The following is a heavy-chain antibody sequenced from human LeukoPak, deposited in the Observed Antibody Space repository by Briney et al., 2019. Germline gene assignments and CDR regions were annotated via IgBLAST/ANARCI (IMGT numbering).Heavy chain of an antibody. D-gene: IGHD2-2*01. CDR2: IYHSGST. J-gene: IGHJ4*02. Sequence: SGTLSLTCAVSGGSISSSNWWSWVRQPPGKGLEWIGEIYHSGSTNYNPSLKSRVPISVDKSKNQFSLKLSSVTAADTAVYYCASLYCSSTSCYFYYWGQGTLVTVSS. V-gene: IGHV4-4*02. CDR1: GGSISSSNW. CDR3: ASLYCSSTSCYFYY.